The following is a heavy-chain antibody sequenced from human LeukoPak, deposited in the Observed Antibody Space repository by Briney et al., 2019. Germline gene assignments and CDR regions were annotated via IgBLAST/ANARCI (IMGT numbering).Heavy chain of an antibody. D-gene: IGHD5-12*01. CDR1: GFTFHQYA. Sequence: GGSLRLSCAASGFTFHQYAIHWVRQVPGKGLDWVSGISWNSGSIGYADSVKGRFTISRDSAKNSVYLQMNSLRPEDTALYYSAKDKAPLYSGYDWDLDFWGQGTLVTVSS. V-gene: IGHV3-9*01. CDR3: AKDKAPLYSGYDWDLDF. CDR2: ISWNSGSI. J-gene: IGHJ4*02.